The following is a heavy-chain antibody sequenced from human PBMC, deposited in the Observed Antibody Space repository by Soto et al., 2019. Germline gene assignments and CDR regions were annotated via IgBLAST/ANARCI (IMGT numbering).Heavy chain of an antibody. V-gene: IGHV3-64*01. J-gene: IGHJ4*02. CDR1: GFTFSSYA. CDR3: ASGPGYSFDY. Sequence: EVQLVESGGGLVQPGGSLRLSCAASGFTFSSYAMHWVRQAPGKGLEYVSAISSNGGSTYYANSVKGRFTISRDNSKNTLYLQMGSLRAEDMAVYYCASGPGYSFDYWGQGTLVTVSS. CDR2: ISSNGGST.